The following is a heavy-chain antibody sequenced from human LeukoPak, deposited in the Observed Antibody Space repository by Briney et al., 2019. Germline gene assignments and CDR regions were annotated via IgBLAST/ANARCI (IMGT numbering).Heavy chain of an antibody. J-gene: IGHJ4*02. V-gene: IGHV4-39*07. CDR2: IYYTGST. CDR3: ARVPTITFFDY. CDR1: GDSISDSDYY. Sequence: SETLSLTCTVSGDSISDSDYYWGWIRQPPGKGLEWIGSIYYTGSTYYNPSLKSRLTIPVDTSNNQFSLKLTSVTAADTAVYYCARVPTITFFDYWGQGTLVTVSS. D-gene: IGHD3-10*01.